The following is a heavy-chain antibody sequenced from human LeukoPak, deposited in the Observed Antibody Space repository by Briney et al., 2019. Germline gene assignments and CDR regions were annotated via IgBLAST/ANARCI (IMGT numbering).Heavy chain of an antibody. D-gene: IGHD6-6*01. CDR2: IYYSGST. V-gene: IGHV4-30-4*08. CDR1: GGSISSGDYY. Sequence: SETLSLTCTVSGGSISSGDYYWSWIRQPPGKGLEWIGYIYYSGSTYYNPFLKSRVTISVDTSKNQFSLKLSSVTAADTAVYYCARVEYSSSSNWFDPWGQGTLVTVSS. J-gene: IGHJ5*02. CDR3: ARVEYSSSSNWFDP.